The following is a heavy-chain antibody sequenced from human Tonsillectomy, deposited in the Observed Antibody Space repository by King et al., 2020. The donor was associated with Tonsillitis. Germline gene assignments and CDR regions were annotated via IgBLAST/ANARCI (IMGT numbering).Heavy chain of an antibody. J-gene: IGHJ4*02. V-gene: IGHV3-64D*06. CDR3: VKVGTTYYDFWNGYYEDY. D-gene: IGHD3-3*01. CDR1: GFTFNNYA. CDR2: ISSNGGST. Sequence: VHLVESGGGLVQPGGSLRLSCSASGFTFNNYAMCWVRQAPGKGLQYVSAISSNGGSTYYADSVKGRFTISRDNSKNTLYLQMSSLRTEDTAVYYCVKVGTTYYDFWNGYYEDYWGQGTLVTVSS.